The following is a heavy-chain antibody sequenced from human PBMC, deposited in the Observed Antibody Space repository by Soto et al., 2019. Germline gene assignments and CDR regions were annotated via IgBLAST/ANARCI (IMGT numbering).Heavy chain of an antibody. D-gene: IGHD4-17*01. J-gene: IGHJ4*01. CDR2: TSSDGNTK. Sequence: QVQLVESGGGVVQPGTSLRLSCAVSGFTFSSFAMQWVRQAPGKGLEWVAVTSSDGNTKFYADSVKGRFTISRDNSKNMLYLQINNLRPEDTAVYYCAKDAGDFGTFDYWGHGTLVTVSS. CDR1: GFTFSSFA. CDR3: AKDAGDFGTFDY. V-gene: IGHV3-30-3*01.